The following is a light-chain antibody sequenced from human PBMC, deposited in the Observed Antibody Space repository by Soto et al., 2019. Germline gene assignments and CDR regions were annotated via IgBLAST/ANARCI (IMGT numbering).Light chain of an antibody. Sequence: EIVMTQSPATLSVSPGERATLSCRASQSVSSNLAWYQQKPGQAPRLLIYGASTRATGIPDRFSGSGSGTEFTLTISSLQSEDFAVYYCQQYNNWPPHTFGQGTKLEIK. CDR3: QQYNNWPPHT. V-gene: IGKV3-15*01. CDR1: QSVSSN. J-gene: IGKJ2*01. CDR2: GAS.